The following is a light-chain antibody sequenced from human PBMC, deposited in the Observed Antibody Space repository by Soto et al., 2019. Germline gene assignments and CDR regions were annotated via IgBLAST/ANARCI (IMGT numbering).Light chain of an antibody. CDR1: QDIHQY. CDR2: GAS. J-gene: IGKJ3*01. Sequence: DIQMTQSPSSLSASVGDRVTITCQASQDIHQYLNWYQQKPGKPPNLLIYGASTLETGVPSRFSGRGSATYFTFTISTLQPEDIATYYCQQHEDFPLTFGPGTTVDI. V-gene: IGKV1-33*01. CDR3: QQHEDFPLT.